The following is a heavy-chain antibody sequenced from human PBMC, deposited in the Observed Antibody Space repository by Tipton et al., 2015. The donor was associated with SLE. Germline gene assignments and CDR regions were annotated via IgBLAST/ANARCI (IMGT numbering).Heavy chain of an antibody. Sequence: VQLVQSGPEVKKPGESLKISCKGSGFTFTSYWIGWVRQLPGKGLEWMGIIYPGDSDTRYSLSFQGQVTISADKSITTAYLQWSSPQAPDTAMYYCAKGKSGSYRDVFNIWGQGTMVTVSS. D-gene: IGHD3-10*01. V-gene: IGHV5-51*03. CDR3: AKGKSGSYRDVFNI. CDR1: GFTFTSYW. J-gene: IGHJ3*02. CDR2: IYPGDSDT.